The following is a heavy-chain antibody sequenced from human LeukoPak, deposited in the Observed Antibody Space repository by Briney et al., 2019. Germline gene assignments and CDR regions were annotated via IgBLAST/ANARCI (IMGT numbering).Heavy chain of an antibody. V-gene: IGHV4-31*03. CDR3: ARERGLRGPFDY. D-gene: IGHD3-16*01. CDR2: IYYSGST. CDR1: GGSISSGGYY. Sequence: SQTLSLICTVSGGSISSGGYYWSWIRQHPGKGLEWIGYIYYSGSTYYNPSLKSRVTISVDTSKNQFSLKLSSVTAADTAVYYCARERGLRGPFDYWGQGTLVTVSS. J-gene: IGHJ4*02.